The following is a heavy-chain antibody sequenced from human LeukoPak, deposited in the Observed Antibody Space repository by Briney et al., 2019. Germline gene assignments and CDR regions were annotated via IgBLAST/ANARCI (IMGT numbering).Heavy chain of an antibody. CDR2: ISGAGTDT. Sequence: GGSLRLSCAASGVTFSNYAMGWVRQAPGKGLEWVSTISGAGTDTYYAGSVKGRFTISRDSSENTLFLQMNSLRAADTAMYYCAARPPIIVTGPFDYWGQGALVTVSS. CDR3: AARPPIIVTGPFDY. V-gene: IGHV3-23*01. CDR1: GVTFSNYA. J-gene: IGHJ4*02. D-gene: IGHD2-21*02.